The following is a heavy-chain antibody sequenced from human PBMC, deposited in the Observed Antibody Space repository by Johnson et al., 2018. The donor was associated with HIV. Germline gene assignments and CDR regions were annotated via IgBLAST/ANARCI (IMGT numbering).Heavy chain of an antibody. D-gene: IGHD5-18*01. CDR1: GFTFSSYA. V-gene: IGHV3-30-3*01. CDR3: ARPYVDTTMADAFDV. CDR2: ISYDGSNK. Sequence: VQLVESGGGLVQPGGSLRLSCAASGFTFSSYAMHWVRQAPGKGLEWVAVISYDGSNKYYADSVKGRFTISRDNSKNTLYLQMNSLRAEDTAVYYCARPYVDTTMADAFDVWGQGTMVTVSS. J-gene: IGHJ3*01.